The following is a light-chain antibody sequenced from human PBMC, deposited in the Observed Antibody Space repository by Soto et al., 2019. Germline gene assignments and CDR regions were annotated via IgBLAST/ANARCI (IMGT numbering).Light chain of an antibody. CDR1: SSDVGGYNY. CDR2: DVV. Sequence: QSVLTQPASVSGSPGQSITISCTGTSSDVGGYNYVSWYQQHPGKAPKLMIYDVVNRPSGVSNRFSGSKSGNTASLTISGLQAEDEGDYYCSSYTSSSTLVVFGGGTKLTVL. J-gene: IGLJ2*01. CDR3: SSYTSSSTLVV. V-gene: IGLV2-14*01.